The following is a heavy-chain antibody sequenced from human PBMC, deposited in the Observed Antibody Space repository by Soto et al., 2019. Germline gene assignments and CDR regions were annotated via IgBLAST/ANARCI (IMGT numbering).Heavy chain of an antibody. CDR1: GGSFSSSA. Sequence: QVQLVQSGAEVKKPGSSVKVSCKASGGSFSSSAFSWVRQAPGQGLEWMGGIIPMFGTANYAQKFKGRVTIFADKSTSIVYMELSSLRFEDTAVYYCARGRYDSSGYEFDYWGQGTLVTIST. V-gene: IGHV1-69*06. CDR2: IIPMFGTA. D-gene: IGHD3-22*01. J-gene: IGHJ4*02. CDR3: ARGRYDSSGYEFDY.